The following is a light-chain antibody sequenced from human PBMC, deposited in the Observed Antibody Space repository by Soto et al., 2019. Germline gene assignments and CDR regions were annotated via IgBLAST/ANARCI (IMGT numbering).Light chain of an antibody. V-gene: IGKV3-20*01. CDR3: QQYGSSPIT. CDR2: GAS. J-gene: IGKJ5*01. Sequence: EIVLTQSPATLSLSPGERATLSCRASQSVSSYLAWYQQKPGQAPGLLIYGASSRATGIPDRFSGSGYGTDFTLTISRLEPEDFAVYYCQQYGSSPITFGQGTRLEIK. CDR1: QSVSSY.